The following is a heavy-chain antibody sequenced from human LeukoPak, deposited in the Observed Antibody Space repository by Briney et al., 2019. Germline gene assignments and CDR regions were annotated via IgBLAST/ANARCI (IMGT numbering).Heavy chain of an antibody. CDR3: ARGAYYYGSGTSRGLDP. CDR1: GGSISSYY. J-gene: IGHJ5*02. V-gene: IGHV4-4*07. CDR2: IYTSGST. D-gene: IGHD3-10*01. Sequence: SETLSLTCTVSGGSISSYYWSWIRQPAGKGLEWIGRIYTSGSTNCNPSLKSRVTMSVDTSKNQFSLKLSSVTAADTAVYYCARGAYYYGSGTSRGLDPWGQGTLVTVSS.